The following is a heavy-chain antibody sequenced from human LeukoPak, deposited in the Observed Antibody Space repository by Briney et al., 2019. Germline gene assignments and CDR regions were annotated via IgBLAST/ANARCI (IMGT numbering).Heavy chain of an antibody. J-gene: IGHJ4*02. Sequence: SETLSLTCTVSGGSVSSGSYYWSWLRQPPGKGLEWIGYIYYSGSTNYNPSLKSRVTISVDTSKNQFSLKLSSVTAADTAVYYCARFVAVTEALDYWGQGTLVTVSS. CDR1: GGSVSSGSYY. CDR3: ARFVAVTEALDY. CDR2: IYYSGST. V-gene: IGHV4-61*01. D-gene: IGHD2-21*02.